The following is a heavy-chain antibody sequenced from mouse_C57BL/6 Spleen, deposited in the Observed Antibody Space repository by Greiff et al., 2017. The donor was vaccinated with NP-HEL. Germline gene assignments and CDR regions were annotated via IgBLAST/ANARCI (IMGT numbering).Heavy chain of an antibody. CDR2: INYDGSST. V-gene: IGHV5-16*01. J-gene: IGHJ2*01. CDR3: AREPDYGYYFDY. D-gene: IGHD2-4*01. CDR1: GFTFSDYY. Sequence: EVHLVESEGGLVQPGSSMKLSCTASGFTFSDYYMAWVRQVPEKGLEWVANINYDGSSTYYLDSLKSRFIISRDNAKNILYLQMSSLKSEDTATYYCAREPDYGYYFDYWGKGTTLTVSS.